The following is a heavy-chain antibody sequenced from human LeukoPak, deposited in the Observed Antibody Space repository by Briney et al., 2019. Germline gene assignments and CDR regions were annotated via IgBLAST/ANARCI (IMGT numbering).Heavy chain of an antibody. V-gene: IGHV1-3*01. Sequence: ASVKVSCKASGYTFTSYAMHWVRQAPGQRLEWMGWINAGNGNTKYSQKFQGRVTITRDTSASTAYMELSSLRSEDTAVYYCARVGNRYGDYGPESPSRGFDYWGQGTLVTVSS. CDR3: ARVGNRYGDYGPESPSRGFDY. D-gene: IGHD4-17*01. CDR2: INAGNGNT. CDR1: GYTFTSYA. J-gene: IGHJ4*02.